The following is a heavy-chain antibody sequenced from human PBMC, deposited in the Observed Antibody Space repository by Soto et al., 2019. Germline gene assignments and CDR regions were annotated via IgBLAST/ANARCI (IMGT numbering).Heavy chain of an antibody. D-gene: IGHD2-21*02. CDR1: GFTFSGSA. CDR3: TRVVTRYYYYGMDV. CDR2: IRSKANSYAT. Sequence: EVQLVESGGGLVQPGGSLKLSCAASGFTFSGSAMHWVRQASGKGLEWVGGIRSKANSYATAYAASVKGRFTISRDDSKNTAYLQMNSLKTEDTAVYYCTRVVTRYYYYGMDVWGQGTTVTVSS. V-gene: IGHV3-73*02. J-gene: IGHJ6*02.